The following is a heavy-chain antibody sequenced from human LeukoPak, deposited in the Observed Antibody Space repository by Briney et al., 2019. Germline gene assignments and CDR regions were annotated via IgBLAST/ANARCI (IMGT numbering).Heavy chain of an antibody. Sequence: SETLSLTCTVSGGSISSYYWSWIRQPPGKGLEWIGYIYYSGSTNYNPSLKSRVTISVDTSKNQFSLKLSSVTAADTAVYYCARSSGYDSSNDYWGQGTLVTVSS. CDR2: IYYSGST. V-gene: IGHV4-59*01. J-gene: IGHJ4*02. CDR3: ARSSGYDSSNDY. CDR1: GGSISSYY. D-gene: IGHD5-12*01.